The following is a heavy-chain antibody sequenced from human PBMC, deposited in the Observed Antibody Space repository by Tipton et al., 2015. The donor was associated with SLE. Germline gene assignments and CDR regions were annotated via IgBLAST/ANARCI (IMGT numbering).Heavy chain of an antibody. CDR2: ISSRSSYI. Sequence: SLRLSCAASGFIFSTSGMNWVRQAPGKGLEWVASISSRSSYIYYADSLKGRFTISRDDAKNSLYLQMNSLRPDDTAVYYCAKGGSNFHAVAFDIWGQGTMVSVSS. J-gene: IGHJ3*02. D-gene: IGHD2-15*01. CDR3: AKGGSNFHAVAFDI. V-gene: IGHV3-21*04. CDR1: GFIFSTSG.